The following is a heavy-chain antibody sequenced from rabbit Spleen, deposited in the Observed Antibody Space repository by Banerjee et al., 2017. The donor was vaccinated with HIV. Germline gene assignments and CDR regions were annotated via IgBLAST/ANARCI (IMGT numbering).Heavy chain of an antibody. CDR2: IDTGSRDFT. Sequence: QSLEESGGDLVKPGAALTLTCTASGFSFNYNDYMCWVRQPPGKGPEWIACIDTGSRDFTYYASWAKGRFTISKTPSTTVTLQMTSLTVADTATYFCARDTGSSFSTYGMDLWGPGTLVTVS. D-gene: IGHD8-1*01. J-gene: IGHJ6*01. CDR3: ARDTGSSFSTYGMDL. CDR1: GFSFNYNDY. V-gene: IGHV1S40*01.